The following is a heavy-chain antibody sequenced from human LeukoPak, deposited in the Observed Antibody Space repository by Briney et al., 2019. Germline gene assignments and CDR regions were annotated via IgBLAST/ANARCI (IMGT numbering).Heavy chain of an antibody. CDR1: GGSISSGSYY. J-gene: IGHJ6*02. CDR3: ARATPYSSSSDYYYYGMDV. V-gene: IGHV4-39*07. Sequence: SSETLSLTCTVSGGSISSGSYYWGWIRQPPGKGLEWIGSIYYSGSTNYNPSLKSRVTISVDTSKSQFSLKLSSVTAADTAVYYCARATPYSSSSDYYYYGMDVWGQGTTVTVSS. CDR2: IYYSGST. D-gene: IGHD6-6*01.